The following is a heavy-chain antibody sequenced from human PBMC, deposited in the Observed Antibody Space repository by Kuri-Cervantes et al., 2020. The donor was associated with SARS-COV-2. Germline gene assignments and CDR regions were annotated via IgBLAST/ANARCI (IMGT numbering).Heavy chain of an antibody. D-gene: IGHD1-26*01. Sequence: GGSLRLSCAASGFTFSSYAMHWVRQAPGKGLEWVAVISYDGSNKYYADSVKGRFTISRDNSKDTLYLQMNSLRAEDTAVYYCAKALEGGATSPYYYYYYMDVWGKGTTVTVSS. J-gene: IGHJ6*03. CDR1: GFTFSSYA. CDR2: ISYDGSNK. CDR3: AKALEGGATSPYYYYYYMDV. V-gene: IGHV3-30-3*01.